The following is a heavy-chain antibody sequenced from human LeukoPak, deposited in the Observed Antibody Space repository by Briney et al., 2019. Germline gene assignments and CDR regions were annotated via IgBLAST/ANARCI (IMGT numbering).Heavy chain of an antibody. Sequence: ASVKVSCKASGYTFTGYYMHWVRQAPGQGLEWMGWINPNSGGTNYAQKFQGWVAMTRDTCISTAYMELSRLRSDDTAVYYCARALMKVVGATLGYWGQGTLVTVSS. D-gene: IGHD3-22*01. CDR1: GYTFTGYY. CDR3: ARALMKVVGATLGY. V-gene: IGHV1-2*04. J-gene: IGHJ4*02. CDR2: INPNSGGT.